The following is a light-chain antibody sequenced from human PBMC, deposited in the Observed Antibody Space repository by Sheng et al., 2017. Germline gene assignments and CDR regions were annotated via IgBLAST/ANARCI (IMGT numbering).Light chain of an antibody. J-gene: IGLJ3*02. CDR1: SSNVVVNT. Sequence: QSVLTQSPSASGTPGQRVTISCSGSSSNVVVNTVNWYQQFPGRAPHDSSFITNTQRPSGVPDRFSGSKSGTSASLTISGLQSEDEADYYCAAWDDSLNGPVFGGGTKLTVL. CDR3: AAWDDSLNGPV. V-gene: IGLV1-44*01. CDR2: TNT.